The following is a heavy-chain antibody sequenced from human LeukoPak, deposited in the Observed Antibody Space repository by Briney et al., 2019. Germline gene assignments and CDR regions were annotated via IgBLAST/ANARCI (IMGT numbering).Heavy chain of an antibody. V-gene: IGHV3-53*01. CDR1: GFIVGTTY. CDR3: ARVPGESFDI. CDR2: IYSGGST. Sequence: GGSLRLSCIASGFIVGTTYLSWVRQAPGKWLGCVSVIYSGGSTFYADSVKGRFTISRDNSKNTLYLQMNSLGADDTAVYYCARVPGESFDIWGQGTMVTVSS. D-gene: IGHD3-10*01. J-gene: IGHJ3*02.